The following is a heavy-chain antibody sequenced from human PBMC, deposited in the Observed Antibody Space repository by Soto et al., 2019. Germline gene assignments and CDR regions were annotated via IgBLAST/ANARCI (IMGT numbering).Heavy chain of an antibody. Sequence: SETLSLTCTVSGGSISSYYWSWIRQPPGKGLEWIGYIYYSGSTNYNPSLKSRVTISVDTSKNQFSLKLSSVTAADTAVYYCARRMTTVTTSWFDPWGQGTLVTVSS. CDR3: ARRMTTVTTSWFDP. CDR1: GGSISSYY. V-gene: IGHV4-59*08. D-gene: IGHD4-4*01. CDR2: IYYSGST. J-gene: IGHJ5*02.